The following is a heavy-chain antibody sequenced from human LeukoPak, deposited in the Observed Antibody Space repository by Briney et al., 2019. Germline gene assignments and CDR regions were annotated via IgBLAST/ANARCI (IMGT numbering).Heavy chain of an antibody. CDR3: ARDRVGAGAAFDI. J-gene: IGHJ3*02. Sequence: GGSLRLSCAASGFTFSSYSMNWVRQAPGKGLEWVSYISSSSTIYYADSVKGRFTISRDNAKNSLYLQMNSLRAEDTAVYYCARDRVGAGAAFDIWGQGTMVTVSS. D-gene: IGHD2-15*01. CDR2: ISSSSTI. CDR1: GFTFSSYS. V-gene: IGHV3-48*04.